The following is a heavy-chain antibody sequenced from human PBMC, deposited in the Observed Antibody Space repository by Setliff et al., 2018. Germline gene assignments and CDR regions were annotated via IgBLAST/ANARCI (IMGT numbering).Heavy chain of an antibody. CDR3: AKQGDLAFDY. V-gene: IGHV1-2*02. CDR1: GYTFTGYY. D-gene: IGHD3-16*01. CDR2: IDPKSGRT. J-gene: IGHJ4*02. Sequence: GASVKVSCKASGYTFTGYYMHWVRQAPGQGLEWAGWIDPKSGRTKYAVKFQGRVTMTRDTSSSTIYMEVNSLTSDDTAVYFCAKQGDLAFDYWGQGTQVTVSS.